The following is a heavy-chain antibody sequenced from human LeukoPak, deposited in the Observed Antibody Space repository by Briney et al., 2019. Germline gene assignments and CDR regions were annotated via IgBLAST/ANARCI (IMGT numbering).Heavy chain of an antibody. CDR1: GFAFSSYA. CDR3: AKAGYCSGGSCYHNDY. V-gene: IGHV3-23*01. CDR2: ISGSGGST. D-gene: IGHD2-15*01. J-gene: IGHJ4*02. Sequence: GGSLRLSCAASGFAFSSYAMSWVRQAPGKGLEWVSAISGSGGSTYYADSVKGRFIISRDNSKNTLYLQMNSLRAEDTAVYYCAKAGYCSGGSCYHNDYWGQGTLVTVSS.